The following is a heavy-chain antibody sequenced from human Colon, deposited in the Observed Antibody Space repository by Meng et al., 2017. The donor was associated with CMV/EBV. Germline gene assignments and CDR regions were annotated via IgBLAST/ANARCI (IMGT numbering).Heavy chain of an antibody. J-gene: IGHJ5*01. CDR1: GDKVSTNSAT. CDR3: VRGSSGWGNWFDS. CDR2: TYLRSKWYT. V-gene: IGHV6-1*01. D-gene: IGHD6-19*01. Sequence: SQTLSLTCAISGDKVSTNSATWNWIRQSPSRGLEWLARTYLRSKWYTAYAESVRSRINITTDTSKNQLSLQLSSVTPEDTDVYYCVRGSSGWGNWFDSWGQGTLVTVSS.